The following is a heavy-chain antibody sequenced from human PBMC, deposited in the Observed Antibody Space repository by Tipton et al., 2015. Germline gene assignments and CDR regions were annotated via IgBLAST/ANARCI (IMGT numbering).Heavy chain of an antibody. CDR1: GFTFSDYY. V-gene: IGHV3-11*06. CDR3: ARGRSSSGWYNSEQQTPTPLDF. D-gene: IGHD6-19*01. CDR2: ISSSKIYT. J-gene: IGHJ4*02. Sequence: SLRLSCAASGFTFSDYYMSWIRQAPGKGLEWLSYISSSKIYTNYADSVKGRFTISRDNPKNSLFLQMNDLRAEDTAVYYCARGRSSSGWYNSEQQTPTPLDFWGQGPLVTVSS.